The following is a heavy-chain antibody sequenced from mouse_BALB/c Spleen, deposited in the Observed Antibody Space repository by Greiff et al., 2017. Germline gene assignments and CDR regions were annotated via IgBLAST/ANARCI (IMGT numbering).Heavy chain of an antibody. CDR2: IWGDGST. J-gene: IGHJ3*01. Sequence: QVQLKQSGPGLVAPSQSLSITCTVSGFSLTGYGVNWVRQPPGKGLEWLGMIWGDGSTDYNSALKSRLSISKDNSKSQVCLKMNSLQTDDTARYYCARIYDYGGFAYWGQGTLVTVSA. CDR1: GFSLTGYG. V-gene: IGHV2-6-7*01. CDR3: ARIYDYGGFAY. D-gene: IGHD2-4*01.